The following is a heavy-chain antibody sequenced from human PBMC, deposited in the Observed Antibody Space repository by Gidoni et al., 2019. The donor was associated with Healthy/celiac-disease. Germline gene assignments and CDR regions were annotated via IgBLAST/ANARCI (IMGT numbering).Heavy chain of an antibody. CDR2: ISWNSGTI. CDR1: GLRCDDYA. CDR3: ANGRIHGYSSGWCAFDI. D-gene: IGHD5-18*01. J-gene: IGHJ3*02. Sequence: EVQLGEAGGGLVQRGRYLRLSGAASGLRCDDYAMTWVRQAPGRGLEWVSGISWNSGTIRYADSAMCRFTISSDNAKNSLYLQMNSLRAEDTALYYCANGRIHGYSSGWCAFDIWGQGTMVTVSS. V-gene: IGHV3-9*01.